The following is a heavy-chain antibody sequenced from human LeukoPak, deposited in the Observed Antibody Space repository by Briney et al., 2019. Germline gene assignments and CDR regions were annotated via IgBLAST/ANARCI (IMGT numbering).Heavy chain of an antibody. CDR1: GFTFDDYA. D-gene: IGHD3-22*01. CDR3: AKEAPLDYYDSIGTGDY. CDR2: ISGDGGST. V-gene: IGHV3-43*02. Sequence: GGSLRLSCAASGFTFDDYAMHWVRQAPGKGLEWVSLISGDGGSTYYADSVKGRFTISRDNSKNSLYLQMNSLRTEDTALYYCAKEAPLDYYDSIGTGDYWGQGTLVTVSS. J-gene: IGHJ4*02.